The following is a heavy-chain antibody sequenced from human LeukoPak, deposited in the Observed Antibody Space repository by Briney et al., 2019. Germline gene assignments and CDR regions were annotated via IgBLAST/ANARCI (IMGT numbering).Heavy chain of an antibody. V-gene: IGHV1-2*06. Sequence: GASVKVSCKASGGTFSSYAISWVRQAPGQGLEWMGRINPNSGGTNYAQKFQGRVTMTRDTSISTAYMELSRLRSDDTAVYYCARGHVSTGPHFDYWGQGTLVTVSS. CDR3: ARGHVSTGPHFDY. CDR2: INPNSGGT. D-gene: IGHD1-14*01. J-gene: IGHJ4*02. CDR1: GGTFSSYA.